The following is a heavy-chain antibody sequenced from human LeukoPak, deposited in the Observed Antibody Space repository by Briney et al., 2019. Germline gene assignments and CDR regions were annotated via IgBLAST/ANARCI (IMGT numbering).Heavy chain of an antibody. J-gene: IGHJ4*02. V-gene: IGHV3-64*01. CDR3: ARGDYGDYENLFDY. CDR1: GFTFSDYD. Sequence: PGGSLRLSCAASGFTFSDYDMHWVRQAPGKGLEYVSAISSNGGSTYYANSVKGRFAISRDNSKNTLWLQMGSLRAEDMAVYYRARGDYGDYENLFDYWGQGTLVTVSS. CDR2: ISSNGGST. D-gene: IGHD4-17*01.